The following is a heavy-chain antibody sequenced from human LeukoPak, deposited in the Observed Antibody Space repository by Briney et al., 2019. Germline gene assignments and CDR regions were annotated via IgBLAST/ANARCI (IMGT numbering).Heavy chain of an antibody. CDR2: INHSGST. D-gene: IGHD2-21*02. Sequence: SETLSLTCAVYGGSFSGYYWSWIRQPPGKGLGWIGEINHSGSTNYNPSLKSRVTISVDTSKNQFSLKLSSVTAADTAVYYCARAPIVVVTAIAYYFDYWGQGTLVTVSS. J-gene: IGHJ4*02. CDR3: ARAPIVVVTAIAYYFDY. CDR1: GGSFSGYY. V-gene: IGHV4-34*01.